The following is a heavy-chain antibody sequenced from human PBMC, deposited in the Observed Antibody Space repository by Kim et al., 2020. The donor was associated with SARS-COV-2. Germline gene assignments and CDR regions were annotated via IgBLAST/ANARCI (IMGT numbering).Heavy chain of an antibody. CDR2: IYSGGST. J-gene: IGHJ3*02. CDR1: GFTVSSNY. Sequence: GGSLRLSCAASGFTVSSNYMSWVRQAPGKGLEWVSVIYSGGSTYYADSVKGRFTISRDNSKNTLYLQMNSLRAEDTAVYYCARGLYSGYDDDAFDIWGQGTMVTVSS. D-gene: IGHD5-12*01. V-gene: IGHV3-53*01. CDR3: ARGLYSGYDDDAFDI.